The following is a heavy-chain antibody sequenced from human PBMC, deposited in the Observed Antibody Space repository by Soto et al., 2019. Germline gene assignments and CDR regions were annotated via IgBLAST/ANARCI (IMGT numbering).Heavy chain of an antibody. V-gene: IGHV4-39*01. CDR2: IYYSGST. J-gene: IGHJ4*02. Sequence: QLQLQESGPGLVKPSETLSLTCTVSGGSISSSSYYWGWIRQPPGKGLEWIGSIYYSGSTYYNPSLKSRVTISVDTSKNQFSLKLSSVTAADTAVFYGAGHPLGYSGYDSDYWGQGTLVTVSS. CDR1: GGSISSSSYY. D-gene: IGHD5-12*01. CDR3: AGHPLGYSGYDSDY.